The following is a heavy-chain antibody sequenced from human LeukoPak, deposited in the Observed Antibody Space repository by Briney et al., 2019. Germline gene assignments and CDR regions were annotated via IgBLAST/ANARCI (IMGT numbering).Heavy chain of an antibody. V-gene: IGHV3-23*01. Sequence: GGSLRLPCAASGLTFSDYSMTWVRQAPGKGLFWVSGISAGGGSTYYADSVKGRFTISRDNSRNTLYLQMNSLRAEDTAVYYCAKDAAGPEYWGQGTLVTVSS. CDR3: AKDAAGPEY. CDR1: GLTFSDYS. CDR2: ISAGGGST. J-gene: IGHJ4*02. D-gene: IGHD6-13*01.